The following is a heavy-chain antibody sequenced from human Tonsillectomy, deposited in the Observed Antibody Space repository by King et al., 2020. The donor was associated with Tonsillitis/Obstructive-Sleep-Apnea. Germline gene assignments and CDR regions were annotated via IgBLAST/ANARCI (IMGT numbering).Heavy chain of an antibody. CDR1: GFTVSSNY. D-gene: IGHD3-10*01. CDR2: IYSGGST. V-gene: IGHV3-53*01. J-gene: IGHJ6*03. CDR3: ARDQDYGSGSYFHYYYYMDV. Sequence: VQLVESGEGLIQPGGSLRLSCAASGFTVSSNYMSWVRQAPGKGLEWVSVIYSGGSTYYADSVKGRFTISRDNSKNTLYLQMNSLRAEDTAVYYCARDQDYGSGSYFHYYYYMDVWGKGTTVTVSS.